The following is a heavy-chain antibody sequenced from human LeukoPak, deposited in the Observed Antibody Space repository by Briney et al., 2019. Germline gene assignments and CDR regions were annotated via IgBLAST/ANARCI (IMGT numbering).Heavy chain of an antibody. V-gene: IGHV5-51*01. CDR3: ARRGLGQSPDY. J-gene: IGHJ4*02. CDR1: GYTFTNYW. CDR2: IYPGDSDT. Sequence: GESLKISCKGSGYTFTNYWIGWVRQMPGKGLEWMGVIYPGDSDTRYSPSFRGQVTISADMSISTAYLQWSSLKASDTAMCYCARRGLGQSPDYWGQGTLVTASS. D-gene: IGHD3-16*01.